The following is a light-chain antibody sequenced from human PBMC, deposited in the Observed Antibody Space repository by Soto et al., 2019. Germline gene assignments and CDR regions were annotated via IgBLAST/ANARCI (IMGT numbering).Light chain of an antibody. Sequence: DIQMTQSPSTLPASVGDRVTITCRASQSISNWLAWYQQKPGKAPKLLIYAASSLQSGVPSRFSGSGSGTDFTLTVSSLQPEDFATYYCQQSYSTPPWTFGQGTKVDIK. CDR3: QQSYSTPPWT. CDR2: AAS. CDR1: QSISNW. V-gene: IGKV1-39*01. J-gene: IGKJ1*01.